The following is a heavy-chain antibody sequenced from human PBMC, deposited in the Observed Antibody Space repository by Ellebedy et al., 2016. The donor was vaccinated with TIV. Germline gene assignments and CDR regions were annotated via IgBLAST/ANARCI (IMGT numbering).Heavy chain of an antibody. V-gene: IGHV1-8*01. Sequence: AASVKVSCKASGYTFTSYDINWVRQATGQGLEWMGWMNPNSGNTGYAQKFQGRVTMTRNTSISTAYMELSSLRSEDTAVYYCAREDIVATIKYGMDVWGQGTTVTVSS. CDR2: MNPNSGNT. J-gene: IGHJ6*02. CDR1: GYTFTSYD. CDR3: AREDIVATIKYGMDV. D-gene: IGHD5-12*01.